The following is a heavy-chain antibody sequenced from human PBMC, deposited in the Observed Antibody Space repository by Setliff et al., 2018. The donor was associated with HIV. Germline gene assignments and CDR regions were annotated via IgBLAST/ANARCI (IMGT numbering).Heavy chain of an antibody. Sequence: SETLSLTCTVSGGSISSGSYFWTWIRRAAGKGLEWIGRIYTSGSTNYNPSLKSRVTISVDTSKNQFSLNLSSVTAADTAVYYCASELQGHSSSWPNYWGQGTLVTVSS. V-gene: IGHV4-61*02. CDR2: IYTSGST. D-gene: IGHD6-13*01. J-gene: IGHJ4*02. CDR3: ASELQGHSSSWPNY. CDR1: GGSISSGSYF.